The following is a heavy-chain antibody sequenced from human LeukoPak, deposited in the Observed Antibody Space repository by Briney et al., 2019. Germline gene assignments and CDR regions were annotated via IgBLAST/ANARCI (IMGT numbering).Heavy chain of an antibody. CDR2: IKQDGSEK. CDR3: AREGYSSGWDVFDY. Sequence: PGGSLRLSCAASGFTFSSYWMSWVRQAPGKGLEWVANIKQDGSEKYYVDFVKGRFTISRDNAKNSLYLQMNSLRAEDTAVYYCAREGYSSGWDVFDYWGQGTLVTVSS. J-gene: IGHJ4*02. D-gene: IGHD6-19*01. CDR1: GFTFSSYW. V-gene: IGHV3-7*01.